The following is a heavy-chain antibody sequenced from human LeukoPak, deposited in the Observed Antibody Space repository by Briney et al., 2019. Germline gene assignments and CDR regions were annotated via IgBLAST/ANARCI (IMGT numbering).Heavy chain of an antibody. CDR2: INPSCGST. J-gene: IGHJ4*02. V-gene: IGHV1-46*01. Sequence: ASVKVSCKASGYTFTSYYMHWVRQAPGQGLEWEGIINPSCGSTSYAQKFQGRVTMTRDTSTSTVYLEVSSLEPKATAVYSCARAGYSSTGYAQGYWGQGTLVTVSS. CDR3: ARAGYSSTGYAQGY. D-gene: IGHD6-13*01. CDR1: GYTFTSYY.